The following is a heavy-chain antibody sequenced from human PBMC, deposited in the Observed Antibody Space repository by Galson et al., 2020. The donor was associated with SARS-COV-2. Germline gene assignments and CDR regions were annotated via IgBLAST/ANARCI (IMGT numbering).Heavy chain of an antibody. CDR1: GFSLSTSGMC. D-gene: IGHD3-9*01. Sequence: SGPTLVKPTQTLTLTCTFSGFSLSTSGMCVSWIRQPPGKALEWLALIDWDDDKYYSTSLKTRLTISKDTSKNQVVLTMTNKDPVDTATYYCARMYYDILTGYYAFDYWGQGTLVTVSS. CDR3: ARMYYDILTGYYAFDY. CDR2: IDWDDDK. J-gene: IGHJ4*02. V-gene: IGHV2-70*01.